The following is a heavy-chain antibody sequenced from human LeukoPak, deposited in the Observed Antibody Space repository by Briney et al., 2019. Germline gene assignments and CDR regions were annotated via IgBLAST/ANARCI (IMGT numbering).Heavy chain of an antibody. Sequence: SETLSLTCTVSGGSISSYYWSWIRQPPGKGLEWIGYIYYSGSTNYNPSLKSRVTISVDTSKNQFSLKLSSVTAADTAVYYCARHEKGSGWNGIGTGAFDIWGQGTMVTVSS. CDR1: GGSISSYY. D-gene: IGHD6-19*01. CDR3: ARHEKGSGWNGIGTGAFDI. V-gene: IGHV4-59*08. J-gene: IGHJ3*02. CDR2: IYYSGST.